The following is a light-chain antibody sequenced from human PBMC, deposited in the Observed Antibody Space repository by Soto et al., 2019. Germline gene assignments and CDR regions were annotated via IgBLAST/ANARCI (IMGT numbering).Light chain of an antibody. CDR1: SSDVGGYGY. Sequence: QSLLTQPRSLSGSPGQSVTISCTGTSSDVGGYGYVSWYQQHPGIAPKLMIYDVTKRPSGIPDRFSGSKSGNTASLTVSGLQAEEEADYYCSSHAGSAYLFAPGTK. CDR3: SSHAGSAYL. V-gene: IGLV2-11*01. J-gene: IGLJ1*01. CDR2: DVT.